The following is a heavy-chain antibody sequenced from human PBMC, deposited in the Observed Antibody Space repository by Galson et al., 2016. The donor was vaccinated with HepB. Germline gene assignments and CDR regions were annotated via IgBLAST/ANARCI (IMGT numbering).Heavy chain of an antibody. CDR1: GGSLSGYY. CDR3: ARGNYSAFDI. D-gene: IGHD2-21*01. CDR2: IYHTGTT. J-gene: IGHJ3*02. Sequence: LSLTCAVYGGSLSGYYWSWIRQSPGKGLEWIGEIYHTGTTNYNPSLKSRVTISVDTSKNQFSLKLSSVTAADTAVYYCARGNYSAFDIWGQGTMVTVSS. V-gene: IGHV4-34*01.